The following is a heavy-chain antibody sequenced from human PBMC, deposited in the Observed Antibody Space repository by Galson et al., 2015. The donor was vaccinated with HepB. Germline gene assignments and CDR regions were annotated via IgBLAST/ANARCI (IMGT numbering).Heavy chain of an antibody. J-gene: IGHJ6*02. D-gene: IGHD2-2*01. CDR2: IIPIFGTA. CDR1: GGTFSSYA. Sequence: SVKVSCKASGGTFSSYAISWVRQAPGQGLEWMGGIIPIFGTANYAQKFQGRVTITADESTSTAYMELSSLRSEDTAVYYCARAPAATDYYYYGMDVWGQGTTVTVSS. CDR3: ARAPAATDYYYYGMDV. V-gene: IGHV1-69*13.